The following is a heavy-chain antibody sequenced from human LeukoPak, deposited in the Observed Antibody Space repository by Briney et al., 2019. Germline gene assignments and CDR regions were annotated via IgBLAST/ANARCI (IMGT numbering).Heavy chain of an antibody. CDR3: ARDLGVTTLAY. V-gene: IGHV3-30*04. CDR1: GFTFSSYA. J-gene: IGHJ4*02. CDR2: ISYDGSNR. Sequence: GGPLRLSCAASGFTFSSYAMHWVRQAPGKGLEWVAVISYDGSNRYYADSVKGRFTISRDNSKNTLYLQMNSLRAEDTAVYYCARDLGVTTLAYWGQGTLVTVSS. D-gene: IGHD4-23*01.